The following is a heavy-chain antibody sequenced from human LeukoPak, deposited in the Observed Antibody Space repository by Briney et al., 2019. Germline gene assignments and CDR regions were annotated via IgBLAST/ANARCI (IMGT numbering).Heavy chain of an antibody. V-gene: IGHV3-23*01. CDR2: IGGSGGTT. D-gene: IGHD6-6*01. CDR3: AKARGSSYAFDI. CDR1: GFTLSSYA. Sequence: GGSLRLSCAASGFTLSSYAMSWVRLAPGKGLEWVSAIGGSGGTTYYADSVKGRFTISRDNSKNTLYLQMNSLSAEDTAVYYCAKARGSSYAFDIWGQGTMVTVSS. J-gene: IGHJ3*02.